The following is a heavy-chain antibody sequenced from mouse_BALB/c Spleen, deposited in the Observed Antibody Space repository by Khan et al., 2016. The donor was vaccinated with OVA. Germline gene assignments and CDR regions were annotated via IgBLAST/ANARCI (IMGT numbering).Heavy chain of an antibody. D-gene: IGHD2-3*01. CDR2: IDPENGNT. V-gene: IGHV14-1*02. CDR1: GFNIKDYY. Sequence: EVKLQQSGAELVRPGALVKLSCKASGFNIKDYYMHWIKQRPEQGLVWIGRIDPENGNTIYDPQFQGKAGITSDTSSNTAYLQLSSLTSEDTAVYYCARDGYSPWFAYWGQGTLVTVSA. J-gene: IGHJ3*01. CDR3: ARDGYSPWFAY.